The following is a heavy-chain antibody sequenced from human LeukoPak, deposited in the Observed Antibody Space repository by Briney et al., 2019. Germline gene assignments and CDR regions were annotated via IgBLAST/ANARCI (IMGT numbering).Heavy chain of an antibody. CDR3: SRHLYSSAWYEEN. Sequence: GGSLRLSCAASGFAFSGSAVHWVRQASGKGLEWVGHIRSKADSHATAYAASVQGRFTISRDDSNNTAYLHMNSLKIEDAAVYFCSRHLYSSAWYEENWGQGTLVTVSS. D-gene: IGHD6-19*01. CDR1: GFAFSGSA. J-gene: IGHJ4*02. V-gene: IGHV3-73*01. CDR2: IRSKADSHAT.